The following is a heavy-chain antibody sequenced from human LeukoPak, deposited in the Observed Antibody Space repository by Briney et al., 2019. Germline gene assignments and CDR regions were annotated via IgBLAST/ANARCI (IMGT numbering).Heavy chain of an antibody. J-gene: IGHJ5*02. D-gene: IGHD2-2*01. CDR3: ARPGYCTNTSCYSRFDP. CDR2: INHSGST. CDR1: GGSFSGYY. V-gene: IGHV4-34*01. Sequence: SETLSLTCAVYGGSFSGYYWSWIRQPPGKGLEWIGEINHSGSTNYNPSPKSRVTISVDTSKNQFSLKLSSVTAADTAVYYCARPGYCTNTSCYSRFDPWGQGTLVTVSS.